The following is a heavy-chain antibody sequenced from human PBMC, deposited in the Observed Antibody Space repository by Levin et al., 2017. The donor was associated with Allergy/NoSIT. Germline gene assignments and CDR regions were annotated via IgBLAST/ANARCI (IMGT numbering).Heavy chain of an antibody. CDR3: ARHAYMGWAAAGKKAYYFDY. Sequence: GGSLRLSCKGSGYSFTSYWIGWVRQMPGKGLEWMGIIYPGDSDTRYSPSFQGQVTISADKSISTAYLQWSSLKASDTAMYYCARHAYMGWAAAGKKAYYFDYWGQGTLVTVSS. CDR1: GYSFTSYW. D-gene: IGHD6-13*01. J-gene: IGHJ4*02. V-gene: IGHV5-51*01. CDR2: IYPGDSDT.